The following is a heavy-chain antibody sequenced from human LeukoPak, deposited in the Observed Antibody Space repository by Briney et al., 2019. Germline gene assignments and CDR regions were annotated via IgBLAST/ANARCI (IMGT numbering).Heavy chain of an antibody. CDR2: ISYDGSKK. D-gene: IGHD1-26*01. J-gene: IGHJ1*01. CDR3: AKDQDSGKYYVRHFQH. Sequence: GGSLRLSCAASGFTFKNYGMHWVRQAPGKGLEWVAVISYDGSKKFYADSVKGRFTISRDNSKNTLSLQMDSLRAEDTAVYYCAKDQDSGKYYVRHFQHWGQGTLVTVSS. CDR1: GFTFKNYG. V-gene: IGHV3-30*18.